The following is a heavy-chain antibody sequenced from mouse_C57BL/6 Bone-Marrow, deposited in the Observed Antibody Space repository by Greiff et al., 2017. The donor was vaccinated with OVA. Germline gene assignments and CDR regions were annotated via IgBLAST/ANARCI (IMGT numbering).Heavy chain of an antibody. J-gene: IGHJ4*01. D-gene: IGHD2-4*01. Sequence: EVQLVESGPGLTKPSQTLSLTCSVTGYSITSDYWNWIRKFPGNKLEYMGYISYSGSTYYNPSLKSRISITRDTSKNQYYLQLNSVTTEDTATYYCARCPYDYAYAMDYWGQGTSVTVSS. CDR2: ISYSGST. CDR3: ARCPYDYAYAMDY. CDR1: GYSITSDY. V-gene: IGHV3-8*01.